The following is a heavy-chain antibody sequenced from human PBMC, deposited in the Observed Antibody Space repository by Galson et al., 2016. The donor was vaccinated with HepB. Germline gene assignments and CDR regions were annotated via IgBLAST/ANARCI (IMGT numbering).Heavy chain of an antibody. V-gene: IGHV3-74*01. Sequence: SLRLSCAASGFTFSTHWMHWVRQAPGKGLVWVSGIKSDGSTTTYADSVKGRFTISRDNAKNMLYLQMNSLRGEDTAMYHCVRRPPDKSFDIWGQGTMVTVST. CDR3: VRRPPDKSFDI. CDR1: GFTFSTHW. J-gene: IGHJ3*02. CDR2: IKSDGSTT.